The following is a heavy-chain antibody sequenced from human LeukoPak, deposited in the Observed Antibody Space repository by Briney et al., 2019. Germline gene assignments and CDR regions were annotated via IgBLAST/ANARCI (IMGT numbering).Heavy chain of an antibody. Sequence: SETLSLTCTVSGGSISSYYWSWIRQPPVKGLEWIGYIYYSGSTNYNPSLKSRVTISVDTSKNQFSLKLSSVTAADTAVYYCARERHRLEARYYGMDVWGQGTTVTVSS. J-gene: IGHJ6*02. CDR3: ARERHRLEARYYGMDV. D-gene: IGHD3-16*01. V-gene: IGHV4-59*01. CDR1: GGSISSYY. CDR2: IYYSGST.